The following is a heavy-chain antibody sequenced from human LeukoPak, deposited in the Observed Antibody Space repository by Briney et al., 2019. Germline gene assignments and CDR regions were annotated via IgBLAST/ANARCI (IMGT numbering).Heavy chain of an antibody. CDR1: GFTFMSYG. Sequence: GGSLRLSCAASGFTFMSYGFQWVRQAPGKGLEWVAVIWYDGRNKYYADSVKGRFTISRDNSKNTVYLEMNSLRAEDTAVYYCTRAGQGSALDYWGQGTLVTVSS. CDR3: TRAGQGSALDY. J-gene: IGHJ4*02. CDR2: IWYDGRNK. D-gene: IGHD2-15*01. V-gene: IGHV3-33*01.